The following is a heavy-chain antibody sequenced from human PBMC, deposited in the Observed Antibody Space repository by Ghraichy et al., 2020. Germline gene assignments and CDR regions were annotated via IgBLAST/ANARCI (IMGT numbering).Heavy chain of an antibody. CDR1: GFTFSSYG. J-gene: IGHJ5*02. CDR3: ARERLQFYWFDP. D-gene: IGHD4-11*01. CDR2: IWYDGSNK. Sequence: GGSLRLSCAASGFTFSSYGMHWVRQAPGKGLEWVAVIWYDGSNKYYADSVKGRFTISRDNSKNTLYLQMNSLRAEDTAVYYCARERLQFYWFDPWGQGTLVTVSS. V-gene: IGHV3-33*01.